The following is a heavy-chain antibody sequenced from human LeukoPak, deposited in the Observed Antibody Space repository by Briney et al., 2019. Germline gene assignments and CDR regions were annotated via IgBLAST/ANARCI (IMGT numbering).Heavy chain of an antibody. D-gene: IGHD3-10*01. J-gene: IGHJ3*02. Sequence: GGSLRLSCAASGFTFSSYSMNWVRQAPGKGLEWVSSISSSSSYIYYADSVKGRFTISRDNAKNSLYLQMNSLRAEDTAVYYCARGSLSYSYYYGSGSYGQSGNDAFDIWGQGTMVTVSS. CDR3: ARGSLSYSYYYGSGSYGQSGNDAFDI. V-gene: IGHV3-21*01. CDR2: ISSSSSYI. CDR1: GFTFSSYS.